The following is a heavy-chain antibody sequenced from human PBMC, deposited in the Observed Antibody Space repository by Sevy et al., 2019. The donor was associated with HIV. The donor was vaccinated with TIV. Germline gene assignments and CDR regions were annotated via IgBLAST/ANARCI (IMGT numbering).Heavy chain of an antibody. CDR1: GYTLTELS. D-gene: IGHD3-10*01. J-gene: IGHJ4*02. Sequence: ASVKVSCKVSGYTLTELSMHWVRQAPGKGLEWMGGFDPEDGETIYAQKFQGRVTMTEHTSTDTAYMELSGLRFEDTAVYYCASDYYGSGSYDYWGQGTLVTVSS. V-gene: IGHV1-24*01. CDR3: ASDYYGSGSYDY. CDR2: FDPEDGET.